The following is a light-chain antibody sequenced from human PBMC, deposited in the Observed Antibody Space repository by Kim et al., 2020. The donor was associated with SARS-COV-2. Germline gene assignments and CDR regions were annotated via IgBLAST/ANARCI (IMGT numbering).Light chain of an antibody. CDR1: QSVSSRH. CDR3: QRYGDSYT. J-gene: IGKJ2*01. V-gene: IGKV3-20*01. Sequence: SLSPGDRAALSCRASQSVSSRHLAWYQQKPGQAPRLFIHGASNRATGIPDRFSGSGSGTDFPLTISRLGPEDFAVYYCQRYGDSYTFGQGTKLEI. CDR2: GAS.